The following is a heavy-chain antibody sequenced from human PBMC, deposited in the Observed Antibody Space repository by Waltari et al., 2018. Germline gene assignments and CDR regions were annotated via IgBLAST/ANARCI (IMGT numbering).Heavy chain of an antibody. Sequence: QVQLQESGPGLVKPSETLSLTCTVSGGSISSHYWSWIRQPPGKGLEWIGYIYYSGSTNYNPSLKSRVTISVDTSKNQFSLKLSSVTAADTAVYYCVAARHSEGGVVAFDIWGQGTMVTVSS. J-gene: IGHJ3*02. D-gene: IGHD6-6*01. CDR1: GGSISSHY. CDR2: IYYSGST. V-gene: IGHV4-59*11. CDR3: VAARHSEGGVVAFDI.